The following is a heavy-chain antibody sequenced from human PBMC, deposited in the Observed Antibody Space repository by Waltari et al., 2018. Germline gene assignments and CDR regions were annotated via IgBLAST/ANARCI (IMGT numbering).Heavy chain of an antibody. Sequence: QVQLVQSGAEVKKPGASVKVSCKASGYTFSSYAMHWVRQAPGQRLEWMGWSNTGNGYTKYSQEFQDRVTITRDTSASTAYMELSSLRSEDTAVYYCARSSGSYSMDVWGQGTTVTVAS. CDR2: SNTGNGYT. CDR3: ARSSGSYSMDV. V-gene: IGHV1-3*02. D-gene: IGHD1-26*01. CDR1: GYTFSSYA. J-gene: IGHJ6*03.